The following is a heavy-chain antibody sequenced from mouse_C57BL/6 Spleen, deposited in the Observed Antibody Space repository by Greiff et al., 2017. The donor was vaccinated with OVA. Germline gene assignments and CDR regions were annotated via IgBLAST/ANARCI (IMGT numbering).Heavy chain of an antibody. J-gene: IGHJ2*01. CDR3: ARGGYYGSFDY. D-gene: IGHD1-1*01. Sequence: QVQLQQSGAELVRPGTSVKVSCKASGYAFTNYLIEWVKQRPGQGLEWIGVINPGSGGTNYNEKFKGKATLTADTSSSTAYMQLSSLTSEDSAVYFCARGGYYGSFDYWGQGTTLTVSS. CDR1: GYAFTNYL. V-gene: IGHV1-54*01. CDR2: INPGSGGT.